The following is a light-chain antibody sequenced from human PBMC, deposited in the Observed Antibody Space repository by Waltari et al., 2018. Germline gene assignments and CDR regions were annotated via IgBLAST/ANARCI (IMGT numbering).Light chain of an antibody. CDR3: QQYNDWPPWT. Sequence: EIVMTPSPATLSVSPGERATLSCRASQSVRSNLAWYQQKPGQAPRLLIYGASTRATGVPARFSGSGSGTEFTLTISSLQSGDFAVYYCQQYNDWPPWTFGQGTKVEIK. CDR1: QSVRSN. J-gene: IGKJ1*01. V-gene: IGKV3-15*01. CDR2: GAS.